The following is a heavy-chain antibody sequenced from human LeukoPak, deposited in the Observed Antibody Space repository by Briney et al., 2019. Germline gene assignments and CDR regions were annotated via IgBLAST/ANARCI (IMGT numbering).Heavy chain of an antibody. J-gene: IGHJ4*02. V-gene: IGHV3-48*04. Sequence: GGSLRLSCAASGFTFSSYSMNWVRQAPGKGLEWVSYISSSGSTIYYADSVKGRFTISRDNAKNSLYLQMNSLRAEDTAVYYCARGAAMAPRGFDYWGQGTLVTVSS. CDR1: GFTFSSYS. CDR3: ARGAAMAPRGFDY. CDR2: ISSSGSTI. D-gene: IGHD5-18*01.